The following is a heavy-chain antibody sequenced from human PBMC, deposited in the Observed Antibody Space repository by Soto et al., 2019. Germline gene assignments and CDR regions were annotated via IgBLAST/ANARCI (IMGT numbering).Heavy chain of an antibody. CDR3: AHTPQRDDFWSGYYDAWVGVHNFDY. J-gene: IGHJ4*02. CDR2: IYWDDDK. Sequence: QITLKESGPTLVKPTQTLTLTCTFSGFSLSTSGVGVGWIRQPPGKALEWLALIYWDDDKRYSPSLKSRLTITKDTSKNQVVLTMTNMDPVDTATYYCAHTPQRDDFWSGYYDAWVGVHNFDYWGQGTLVTVSS. CDR1: GFSLSTSGVG. D-gene: IGHD3-3*01. V-gene: IGHV2-5*02.